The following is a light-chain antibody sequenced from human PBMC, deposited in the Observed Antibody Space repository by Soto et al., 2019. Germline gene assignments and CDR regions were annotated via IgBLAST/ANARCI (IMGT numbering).Light chain of an antibody. CDR3: QQYGSSPIT. J-gene: IGKJ3*01. V-gene: IGKV3-20*01. Sequence: EIVLTQSPGALSLSPGERATLSCRASQSVASSFLAWYQQKPGQAPRLLMYGASSRATDIPDRFSGSGSGTDFTLTISRLEPEDFAMYYCQQYGSSPITFGPGTKVDLK. CDR2: GAS. CDR1: QSVASSF.